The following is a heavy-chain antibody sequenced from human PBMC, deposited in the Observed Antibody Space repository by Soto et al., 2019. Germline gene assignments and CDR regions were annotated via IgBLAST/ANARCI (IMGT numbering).Heavy chain of an antibody. Sequence: PSETLSLTCNVSGGPIKTGDYYWNWIRQPPGKGLEWIGYVFYSGATNYSPSLKSRAAISMGTSKNQFSLSLTSVTAADTAVYYCARAGFSYGHLLFWGQGXRVTVYS. D-gene: IGHD3-10*01. V-gene: IGHV4-30-4*01. CDR2: VFYSGAT. CDR3: ARAGFSYGHLLF. J-gene: IGHJ4*02. CDR1: GGPIKTGDYY.